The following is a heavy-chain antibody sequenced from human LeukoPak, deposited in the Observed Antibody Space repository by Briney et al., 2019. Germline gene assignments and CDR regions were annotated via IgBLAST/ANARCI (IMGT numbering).Heavy chain of an antibody. J-gene: IGHJ4*02. CDR3: ARTQSGSYYY. V-gene: IGHV1-2*02. CDR2: INPNSGGT. CDR1: GYTFTGYY. Sequence: ASVKVSCKASGYTFTGYYMHWVRQAPGQGLEWMGWINPNSGGTNYAQKFQGRVTMTTDTSPSTAYMELRSLRSDDTAVYYCARTQSGSYYYWGQGTLVTVSS. D-gene: IGHD1-26*01.